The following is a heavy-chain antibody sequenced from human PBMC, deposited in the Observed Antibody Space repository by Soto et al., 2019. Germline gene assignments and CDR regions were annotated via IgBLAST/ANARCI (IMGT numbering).Heavy chain of an antibody. CDR1: GFTFSDHY. J-gene: IGHJ4*02. D-gene: IGHD1-26*01. Sequence: EVQLVESGGDLVQPGGSLRLSCAAPGFTFSDHYMEWVRQAPGKGLEWVGRTRNKVDSYTTEYAASVRGRFTISRDDSKTSLYLQMNSLKTEDTALYYCATGTVGAMDYWGQGTLVTVSS. V-gene: IGHV3-72*01. CDR3: ATGTVGAMDY. CDR2: TRNKVDSYTT.